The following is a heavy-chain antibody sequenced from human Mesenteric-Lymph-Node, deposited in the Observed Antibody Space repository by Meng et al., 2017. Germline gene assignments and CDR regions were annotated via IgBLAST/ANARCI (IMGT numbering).Heavy chain of an antibody. J-gene: IGHJ4*02. D-gene: IGHD6-19*01. CDR2: ISEGTTYI. CDR3: ARGAGGWHKLDY. CDR1: GFNFNSYP. V-gene: IGHV3-21*01. Sequence: EVQLVESGGGLVRPGGSLRLSCAASGFNFNSYPMDWVRQAPGKGLEWVASISEGTTYIYYADSLQGRFTISRDDAKNSVYLQINSLRAEDTAVYYCARGAGGWHKLDYWGQGALVTVSS.